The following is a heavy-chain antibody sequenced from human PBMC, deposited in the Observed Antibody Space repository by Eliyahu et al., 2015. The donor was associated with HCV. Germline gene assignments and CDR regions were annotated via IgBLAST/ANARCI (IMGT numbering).Heavy chain of an antibody. Sequence: QVQLVESGGGLVKPGGSLRLSCAASGFTFTDYYMSWIRQAPGKGLELVSDISTSGSSRYSADSVKGRFTISRDNAKNSLYLQMNSLRGDDTAVYYCARVNYGARVADYWGQGTLVTVSS. J-gene: IGHJ4*02. CDR2: ISTSGSSR. V-gene: IGHV3-11*01. CDR3: ARVNYGARVADY. D-gene: IGHD4-17*01. CDR1: GFTFTDYY.